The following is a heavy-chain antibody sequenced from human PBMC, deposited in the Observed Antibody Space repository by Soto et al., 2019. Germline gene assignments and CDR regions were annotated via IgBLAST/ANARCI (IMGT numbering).Heavy chain of an antibody. V-gene: IGHV3-23*01. D-gene: IGHD1-26*01. J-gene: IGHJ4*02. CDR1: GFIFSAYA. Sequence: EVQLLESGGELVQPGGSLRLSCAASGFIFSAYAMNWVRQAPGKGLELVASIDQSGGTAYYAESVRGRFAISRDNSINTLFLQMSSLRAEETALYYCAKDAFSGNGIYHPFDDWGQGTLVTVSS. CDR3: AKDAFSGNGIYHPFDD. CDR2: IDQSGGTA.